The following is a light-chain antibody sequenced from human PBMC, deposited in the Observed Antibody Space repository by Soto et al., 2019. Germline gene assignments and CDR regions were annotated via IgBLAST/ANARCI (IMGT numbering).Light chain of an antibody. V-gene: IGLV2-8*01. CDR2: EVS. Sequence: QSVLTQPPSASGSPGQSVTISCTGTSSDVGGYNCVSWYQHHPGKAPKLMIYEVSERPSGVPDRFSGSKSGNTASLTVSGLQAEDQADYYCSSYAGSNNLVFGGGTKVTVL. CDR3: SSYAGSNNLV. J-gene: IGLJ2*01. CDR1: SSDVGGYNC.